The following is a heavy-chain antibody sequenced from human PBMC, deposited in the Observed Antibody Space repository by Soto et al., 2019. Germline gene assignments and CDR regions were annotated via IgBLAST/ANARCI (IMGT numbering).Heavy chain of an antibody. CDR2: IWYDGSNK. D-gene: IGHD3-22*01. J-gene: IGHJ4*02. Sequence: QVQLVESGGGVVQPGRSLRLSCAASGFTFSSYGMHWVRQAPGKGLEWVAVIWYDGSNKYYADSVKGRFTISRDNSKNTLYLQMNSLRAEDTAVYYCARGFPLDMIVVRHNFDYWGQGTLVTVSS. CDR1: GFTFSSYG. CDR3: ARGFPLDMIVVRHNFDY. V-gene: IGHV3-33*01.